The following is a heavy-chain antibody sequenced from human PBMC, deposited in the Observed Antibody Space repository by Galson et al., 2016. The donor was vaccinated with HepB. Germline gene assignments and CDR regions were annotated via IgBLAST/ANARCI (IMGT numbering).Heavy chain of an antibody. D-gene: IGHD4-23*01. CDR1: GGSISSDYW. CDR2: IYHSGST. V-gene: IGHV4-4*02. CDR3: ARGGNSPDGFDY. Sequence: SETLSLTCAVSGGSISSDYWWSWVRQSPDKGLEWIGEIYHSGSTNYNPPLKSRVTMSIDKSKNQFSLKLISVTAADTAVYYCARGGNSPDGFDYWGQGILVTVSS. J-gene: IGHJ4*02.